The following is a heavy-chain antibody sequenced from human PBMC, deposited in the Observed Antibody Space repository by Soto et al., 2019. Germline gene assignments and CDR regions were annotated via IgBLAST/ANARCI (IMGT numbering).Heavy chain of an antibody. D-gene: IGHD2-2*02. Sequence: GGSLRLSCAASGFTFSSYGMHWVRQAPGKGLEWVAVIWYDGSNEYYADSVKGRFTISRDNSKNTLYLQMNSLRAEDTAVYYCARDLGYCSSTSCYTGDGMDVWGQGTTVTVSS. CDR3: ARDLGYCSSTSCYTGDGMDV. CDR2: IWYDGSNE. J-gene: IGHJ6*02. V-gene: IGHV3-33*01. CDR1: GFTFSSYG.